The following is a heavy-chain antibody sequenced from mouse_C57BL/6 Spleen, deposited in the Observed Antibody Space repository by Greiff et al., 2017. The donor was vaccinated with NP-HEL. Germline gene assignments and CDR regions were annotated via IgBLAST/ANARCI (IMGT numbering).Heavy chain of an antibody. V-gene: IGHV1-82*01. J-gene: IGHJ4*01. D-gene: IGHD1-1*01. CDR2: IYPGDGDT. Sequence: QVQLQQSGPELVKPGASVKISCKASGYAFSSSWMNWVKQRPGKGLEWIGRIYPGDGDTNYNGKFKGKATLTADKSSSTAYMQLSSLTSEDSAVYFCARMILLAMDYWGQGTSVTVSS. CDR3: ARMILLAMDY. CDR1: GYAFSSSW.